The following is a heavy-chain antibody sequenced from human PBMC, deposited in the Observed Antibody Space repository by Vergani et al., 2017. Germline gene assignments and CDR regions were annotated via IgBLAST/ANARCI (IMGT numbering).Heavy chain of an antibody. J-gene: IGHJ5*02. CDR2: INHSGST. D-gene: IGHD3-3*01. CDR3: ARGRFYYDFWSGYNWFDP. Sequence: QVQLQQWGAGLLKPSETLSLTCAVYGGSFSGYYWSWIRQPPGKGLEWIWEINHSGSTNYNPSLKSRVTISVDTSKNQFSLKLSSVTAADTAVYYCARGRFYYDFWSGYNWFDPWGQGTLVTVSS. CDR1: GGSFSGYY. V-gene: IGHV4-34*01.